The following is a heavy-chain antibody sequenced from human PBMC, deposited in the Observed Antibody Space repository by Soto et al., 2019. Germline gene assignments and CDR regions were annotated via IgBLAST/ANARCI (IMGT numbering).Heavy chain of an antibody. J-gene: IGHJ5*02. CDR1: GYTFTSYG. V-gene: IGHV1-18*01. Sequence: QIQLEQSGAEVKKPGASVKVSCRASGYTFTSYGISWVRQAPGQGLEWMGRISAYNGNTNYAQKLQGRVTMTTDTAPSTAYMELRSLRPDDTAVYYCARVVGALGHWFDPWGQGTLVTVSS. CDR2: ISAYNGNT. D-gene: IGHD1-26*01. CDR3: ARVVGALGHWFDP.